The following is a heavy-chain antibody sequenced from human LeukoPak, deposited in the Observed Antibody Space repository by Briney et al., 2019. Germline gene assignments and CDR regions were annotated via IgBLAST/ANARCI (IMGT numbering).Heavy chain of an antibody. CDR2: ISAYNGNT. CDR3: ARGDLTGTTFGLVGPKNYYYYYMDV. CDR1: GYTFTSYG. J-gene: IGHJ6*03. D-gene: IGHD1-20*01. V-gene: IGHV1-18*01. Sequence: ASVKVSCKASGYTFTSYGISWVRQAPGQGLEWMGWISAYNGNTNYAQKLQGRVTMTTDTSTSTAYMELRSLRSDDTAVYYCARGDLTGTTFGLVGPKNYYYYYMDVWGKGTTVTISS.